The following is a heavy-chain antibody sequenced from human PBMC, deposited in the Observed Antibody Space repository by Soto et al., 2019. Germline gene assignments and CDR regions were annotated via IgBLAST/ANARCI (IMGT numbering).Heavy chain of an antibody. J-gene: IGHJ6*02. CDR3: ARHDYYDSSGSSYYGMDG. D-gene: IGHD3-22*01. V-gene: IGHV3-7*04. Sequence: EVQLVESGGGLVQPGGSLRLSCAASGFTFSRYWMSWVRQGPGKGLEWVANIKQDGSQKNYVDSVKGRVTISRDNAKNSLYLQMNSLRAEDTAVYYCARHDYYDSSGSSYYGMDGWGQGTTVTVS. CDR2: IKQDGSQK. CDR1: GFTFSRYW.